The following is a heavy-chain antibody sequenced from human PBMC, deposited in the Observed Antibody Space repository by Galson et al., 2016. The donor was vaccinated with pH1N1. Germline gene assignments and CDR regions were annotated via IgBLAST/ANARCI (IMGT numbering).Heavy chain of an antibody. V-gene: IGHV1-69*01. CDR3: ASPAIVRGVVYYHYGMDV. CDR1: GGTFSNSA. D-gene: IGHD3-10*01. CDR2: IIPIFGTT. Sequence: SGGTFSNSAVSWVRQAPGQGLEWMGGIIPIFGTTNYAQKIQGRVTITADQITSTSYMELSSLRSEDTAIYYCASPAIVRGVVYYHYGMDVWGQGTTVTVSS. J-gene: IGHJ6*02.